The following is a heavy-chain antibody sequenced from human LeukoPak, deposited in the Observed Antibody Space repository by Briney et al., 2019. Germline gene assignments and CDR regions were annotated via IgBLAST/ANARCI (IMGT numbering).Heavy chain of an antibody. V-gene: IGHV3-21*01. J-gene: IGHJ4*02. Sequence: GGSLRLSCAASGFTFSSYSMNWVRQAPGKGLEWVSSIGSSSNYIHYADSVKGRFTISRDTATNSLFLQMNSLRAEDTAVYFCARDLTDDFWGGYHFDYWGQGILVTVSS. D-gene: IGHD3-3*01. CDR2: IGSSSNYI. CDR1: GFTFSSYS. CDR3: ARDLTDDFWGGYHFDY.